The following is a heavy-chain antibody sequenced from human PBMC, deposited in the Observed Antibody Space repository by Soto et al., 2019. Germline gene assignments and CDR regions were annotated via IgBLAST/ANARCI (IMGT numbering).Heavy chain of an antibody. Sequence: LSQTLSLTCAISGDSVSSNSAAWNWIRQSPSRGLEWLGRTYYRSKWYNDYAVSVKSRITINPDTSKNQFSLQLNSVTPEDTAVYYCAREETGTYTFVYYYYYGMDVWGQGTTVTVSS. D-gene: IGHD1-7*01. V-gene: IGHV6-1*01. CDR3: AREETGTYTFVYYYYYGMDV. CDR2: TYYRSKWYN. CDR1: GDSVSSNSAA. J-gene: IGHJ6*02.